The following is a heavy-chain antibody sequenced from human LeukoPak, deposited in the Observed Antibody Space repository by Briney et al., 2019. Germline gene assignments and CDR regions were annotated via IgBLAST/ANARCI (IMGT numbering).Heavy chain of an antibody. CDR1: GFTFSSYA. V-gene: IGHV3-23*01. CDR3: AKDPPWIQLWMADDAFDI. CDR2: ISGSGGST. J-gene: IGHJ3*02. Sequence: GGSLRLSCAASGFTFSSYAMSWVRQAPGKGLEWVSAISGSGGSTYYADSVKGRFTISRDNSKNTLYLQMNSLRAEGTAVYYCAKDPPWIQLWMADDAFDIWGQGTMVTVSS. D-gene: IGHD5-18*01.